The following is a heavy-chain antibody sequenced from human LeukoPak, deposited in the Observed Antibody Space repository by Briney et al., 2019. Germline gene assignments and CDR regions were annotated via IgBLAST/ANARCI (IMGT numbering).Heavy chain of an antibody. CDR2: IWYDGSNK. V-gene: IGHV3-33*01. CDR3: ARDSLAYCGGDCYSVYFRH. CDR1: GFTFSSYG. J-gene: IGHJ1*01. Sequence: GGSLRLSCAASGFTFSSYGMHWVRQAPGKGLEWVAVIWYDGSNKYYADSVKGRFTISRDNSKNTLYLQMNSLRAEDTAVYYCARDSLAYCGGDCYSVYFRHWGQGTLVTVSS. D-gene: IGHD2-21*02.